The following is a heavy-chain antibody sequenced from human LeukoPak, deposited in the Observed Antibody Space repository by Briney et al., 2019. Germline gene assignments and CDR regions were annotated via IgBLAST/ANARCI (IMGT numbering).Heavy chain of an antibody. V-gene: IGHV3-53*01. CDR2: IYSGGST. CDR3: ARDVSYGWYYFDY. Sequence: GGSLRLSCAASGFTVSSNYMNWVRQAPGKGLEWVSVIYSGGSTYYADSVKGRFTISRDNSKNTLYLQMNSLGAEDTAVYYCARDVSYGWYYFDYWGQGTLVTVSS. CDR1: GFTVSSNY. D-gene: IGHD5-18*01. J-gene: IGHJ4*02.